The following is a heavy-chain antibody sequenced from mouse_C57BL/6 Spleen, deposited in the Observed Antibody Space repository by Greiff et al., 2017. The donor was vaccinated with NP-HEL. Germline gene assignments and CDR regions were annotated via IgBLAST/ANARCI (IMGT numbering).Heavy chain of an antibody. CDR1: GYTFTSYW. CDR3: ARGYYGSSPDY. D-gene: IGHD1-1*01. Sequence: QVQLQQSGAELVRPGTSVKLSCKASGYTFTSYWMHWVKQRPGHGLEWIGVIDPSDSYTNYNQKFKGKATLTVDTSSSTAYMQLSSLTSEDSAVYYCARGYYGSSPDYWGQGTTLTVSS. CDR2: IDPSDSYT. V-gene: IGHV1-59*01. J-gene: IGHJ2*01.